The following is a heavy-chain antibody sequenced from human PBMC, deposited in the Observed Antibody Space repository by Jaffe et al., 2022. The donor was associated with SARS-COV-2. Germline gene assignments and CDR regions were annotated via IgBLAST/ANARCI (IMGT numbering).Heavy chain of an antibody. CDR3: ARGGVWDSAYYYMDV. J-gene: IGHJ6*03. CDR1: GGSISTYY. Sequence: QVQLQESGPGLVKPSETLSLTCTVSGGSISTYYWSWIRQPPGKGLEWIGYIHYSGSTNYNPSLKSRVTISVDTSENQFSLNLSSVTAADTAVYYCARGGVWDSAYYYMDVWGKGTTVTVSS. D-gene: IGHD3-16*01. CDR2: IHYSGST. V-gene: IGHV4-59*01.